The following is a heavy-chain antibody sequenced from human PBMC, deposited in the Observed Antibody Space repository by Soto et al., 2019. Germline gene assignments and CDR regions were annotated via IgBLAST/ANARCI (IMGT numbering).Heavy chain of an antibody. CDR1: GFIFKMYW. D-gene: IGHD3-10*01. Sequence: GGSLRLSCAASGFIFKMYWMHWVRQSPGKGLVWISRIYNDGTYSDYADSVRGRFTISRDNVNDTLYLQMNSLRAEDSGLYYCIRGPRPISTGTGAYWGQGTQVTVSS. V-gene: IGHV3-74*01. CDR3: IRGPRPISTGTGAY. CDR2: IYNDGTYS. J-gene: IGHJ4*02.